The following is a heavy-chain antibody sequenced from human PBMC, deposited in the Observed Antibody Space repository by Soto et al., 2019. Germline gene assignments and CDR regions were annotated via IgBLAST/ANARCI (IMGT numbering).Heavy chain of an antibody. CDR1: GYTFTSYG. CDR3: ARDRPYYDSSGYYYAG. CDR2: ISAYNGNT. J-gene: IGHJ4*02. D-gene: IGHD3-22*01. V-gene: IGHV1-18*01. Sequence: ASVKVSCKASGYTFTSYGISWVRRAPGQGLEWMGWISAYNGNTNYAQKLQGRVTMTTDTSTSTAYMELRSLRSDDTAVYYCARDRPYYDSSGYYYAGWGQGTLVTVSS.